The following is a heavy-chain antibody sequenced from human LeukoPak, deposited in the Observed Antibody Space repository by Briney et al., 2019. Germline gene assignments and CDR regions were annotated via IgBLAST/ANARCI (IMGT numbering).Heavy chain of an antibody. CDR1: GGSISSGGYY. Sequence: PSETLSLTCTVSGGSISSGGYYWGWIRQHPGKGLEWIGYIYYSGSTYYNPSLKSRVTISVDTSKNQFSLKLSSVTAADTAVYYCATASTVTPPYYYYYGMDVWGQGTTVTVSS. D-gene: IGHD4-17*01. V-gene: IGHV4-31*03. CDR3: ATASTVTPPYYYYYGMDV. CDR2: IYYSGST. J-gene: IGHJ6*02.